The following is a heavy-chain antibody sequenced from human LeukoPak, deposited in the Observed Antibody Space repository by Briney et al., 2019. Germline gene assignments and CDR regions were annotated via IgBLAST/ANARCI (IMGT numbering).Heavy chain of an antibody. V-gene: IGHV3-7*01. J-gene: IGHJ6*04. D-gene: IGHD6-19*01. CDR1: EFEPTYFW. CDR2: INRDGSER. CDR3: ATFVGTVSGTYTVPGGLLV. Sequence: GGSLRLSCVALEFEPTYFWMTWVRRAPGKGLEWVANINRDGSERFYLDSVRGRFTISRDNAKNSLYLQMNSLRAEDTAVYYCATFVGTVSGTYTVPGGLLVWGKGPTVSVSS.